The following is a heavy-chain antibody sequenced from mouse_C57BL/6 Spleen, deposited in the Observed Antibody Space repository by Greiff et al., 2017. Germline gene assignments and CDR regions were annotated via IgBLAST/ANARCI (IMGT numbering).Heavy chain of an antibody. CDR1: GYTFTSYW. D-gene: IGHD1-1*01. CDR3: AREGTSSHWYFDV. Sequence: QVQLKQPGAELVKPGASVKLSCKASGYTFTSYWMHWVKQRPGQGLEWIGMIHPNSGSTNYNEKFKSKATLTVDKSSSTAYMQLSSLTSEDSAVYYCAREGTSSHWYFDVWGTGTTVTVSS. CDR2: IHPNSGST. V-gene: IGHV1-64*01. J-gene: IGHJ1*03.